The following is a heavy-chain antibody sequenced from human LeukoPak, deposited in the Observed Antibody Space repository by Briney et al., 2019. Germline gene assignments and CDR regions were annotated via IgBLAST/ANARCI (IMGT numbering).Heavy chain of an antibody. Sequence: PSETLSLTCAVYGGSFSGYYWSWIRQPPGKGLEWIGEINHSGSTNYNPSLKSRVTISVDTSKNQFSLKLSSVTAGHRAVYSCVRGHSLYVNDPIWFDPGG. CDR3: VRGHSLYVNDPIWFDP. J-gene: IGHJ5*02. CDR1: GGSFSGYY. D-gene: IGHD5/OR15-5a*01. V-gene: IGHV4-34*01. CDR2: INHSGST.